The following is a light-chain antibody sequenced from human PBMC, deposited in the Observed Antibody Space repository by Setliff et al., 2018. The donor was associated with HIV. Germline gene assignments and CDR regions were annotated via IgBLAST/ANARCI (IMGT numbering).Light chain of an antibody. J-gene: IGLJ3*02. CDR2: DVN. CDR3: SSYTSKSTR. Sequence: QSVLTQPASVSGPPGQSVTISCTGTSSDVGGYNYVSWYQHHPGKAPKLMIYDVNKRLSGVSTRFSGSKSGNTASLTISGLQAEDEADYYCSSYTSKSTRFGGGTKVTVL. CDR1: SSDVGGYNY. V-gene: IGLV2-14*03.